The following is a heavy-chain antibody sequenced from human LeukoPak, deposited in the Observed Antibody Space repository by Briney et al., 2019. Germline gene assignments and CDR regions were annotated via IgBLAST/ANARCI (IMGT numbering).Heavy chain of an antibody. CDR1: GGTFSSYA. J-gene: IGHJ4*02. CDR2: IIPIFGTA. Sequence: SVKVSCKASGGTFSSYAISWVRQAPGQGLEWMGGIIPIFGTANYAQKFQGRVTITADESTSTAYMELSSLRSEDTAVYYCAKEIPDIVVVPAAIQDYWGQGTLVTVSS. D-gene: IGHD2-2*02. V-gene: IGHV1-69*13. CDR3: AKEIPDIVVVPAAIQDY.